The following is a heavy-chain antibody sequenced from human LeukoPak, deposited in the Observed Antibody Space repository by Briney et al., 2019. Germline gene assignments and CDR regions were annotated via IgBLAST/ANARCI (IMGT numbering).Heavy chain of an antibody. CDR1: GYTFTGYY. J-gene: IGHJ4*02. CDR2: INPNSGGT. CDR3: ARDHEIYYDSSGYYYGGYYFDY. Sequence: ASVKVSCKASGYTFTGYYMHWVRQAPGQGLEWMGWINPNSGGTNYAQKFQGRVTMTRDTSISTAYMELSRLRSDDTAVYYCARDHEIYYDSSGYYYGGYYFDYWGQGTLVTVSS. V-gene: IGHV1-2*02. D-gene: IGHD3-22*01.